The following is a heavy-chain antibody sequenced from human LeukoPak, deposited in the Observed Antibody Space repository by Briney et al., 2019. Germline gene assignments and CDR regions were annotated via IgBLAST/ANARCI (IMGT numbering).Heavy chain of an antibody. V-gene: IGHV4-39*07. CDR1: GGSMSSGTNY. CDR2: IFYDGTT. Sequence: PSETLSLTCTVSGGSMSSGTNYWGWVRQPPGKGLEWFGTIFYDGTTYYNPSLKSRVTISVDPSKNQFSLKLTSVTAADTAVYYCARAGGYFYYMDVWGKGTTVTVFS. D-gene: IGHD1-14*01. CDR3: ARAGGYFYYMDV. J-gene: IGHJ6*03.